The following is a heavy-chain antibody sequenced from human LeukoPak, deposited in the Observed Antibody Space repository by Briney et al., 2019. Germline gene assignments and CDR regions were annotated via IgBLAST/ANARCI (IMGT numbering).Heavy chain of an antibody. Sequence: GGSLRLSCAASGFTFSSYGMSWVRQAPGKGLEWVSAISGSGVGTYYADSVKGRFAISRDNSKNTLYLQMNSLRAEDTAVYYCARVARCTSCFDVDYWGQGTLVTVSS. CDR3: ARVARCTSCFDVDY. CDR1: GFTFSSYG. D-gene: IGHD2-2*01. J-gene: IGHJ4*02. V-gene: IGHV3-23*01. CDR2: ISGSGVGT.